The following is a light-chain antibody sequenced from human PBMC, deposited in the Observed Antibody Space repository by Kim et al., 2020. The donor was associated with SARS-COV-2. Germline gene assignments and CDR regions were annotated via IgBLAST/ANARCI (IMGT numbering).Light chain of an antibody. CDR1: QSVSSY. CDR3: QQRSNWPLT. Sequence: LSPGERATLSCRASQSVSSYLAWYQQKPGQAPRVLIYDASNRATGIPARFSGSGSGTDFSLTISSLEPEDFAVYYCQQRSNWPLTFGGGTKVDIK. CDR2: DAS. V-gene: IGKV3-11*01. J-gene: IGKJ4*01.